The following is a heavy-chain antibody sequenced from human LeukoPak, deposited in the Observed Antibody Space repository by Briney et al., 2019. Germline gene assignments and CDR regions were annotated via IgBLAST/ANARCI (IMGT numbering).Heavy chain of an antibody. J-gene: IGHJ4*02. V-gene: IGHV3-21*01. CDR2: ISSSSDYI. CDR3: ARAPSGCDPYFDY. D-gene: IGHD5-12*01. CDR1: GFTFSIYS. Sequence: PGGSLRLSCTASGFTFSIYSINWVRQAPGKGLEWVSSISSSSDYIYYADSLKGRFTISRDNAKNSLYLQMNSLRAEDTAVYYCARAPSGCDPYFDYWGQGTLVTVSS.